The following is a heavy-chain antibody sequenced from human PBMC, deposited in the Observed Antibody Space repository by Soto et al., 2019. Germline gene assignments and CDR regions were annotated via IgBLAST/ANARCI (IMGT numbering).Heavy chain of an antibody. V-gene: IGHV4-4*07. J-gene: IGHJ5*02. CDR2: IYTSGST. Sequence: SETLSLTCTVSGGSISSYYWSWIRQPAGKGLEWIGRIYTSGSTNYNPSLKSRVTMSVDTSKNQFSLKLSSVTAADTAVYYCARDIEEYYDFWSRFDPWGQGTLVTVS. CDR1: GGSISSYY. CDR3: ARDIEEYYDFWSRFDP. D-gene: IGHD3-3*01.